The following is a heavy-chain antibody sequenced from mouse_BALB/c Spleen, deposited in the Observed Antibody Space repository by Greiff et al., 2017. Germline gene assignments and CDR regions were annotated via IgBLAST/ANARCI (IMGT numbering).Heavy chain of an antibody. CDR1: GYTFCSYW. CDR2: ILPGSGST. Sequence: QVQLKQSGAELMKPGASVKISCKATGYTFCSYWIEWVKQRPGHGLEWIGEILPGSGSTNYNEKFKGKATFTADTSSNTAYMQLSSLTSEDSAVYYCARIYCDYDGFAYWGQGTLVTVSA. CDR3: ARIYCDYDGFAY. D-gene: IGHD2-4*01. J-gene: IGHJ3*01. V-gene: IGHV1-9*01.